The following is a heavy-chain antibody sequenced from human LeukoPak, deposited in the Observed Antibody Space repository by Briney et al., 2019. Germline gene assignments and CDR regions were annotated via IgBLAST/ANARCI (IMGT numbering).Heavy chain of an antibody. CDR1: GFTLSSYV. CDR2: ISGSGVRS. V-gene: IGHV3-23*01. D-gene: IGHD3-10*01. CDR3: AKRLTSVYGSGSYYQHFDS. J-gene: IGHJ4*02. Sequence: GGSLRLSCAASGFTLSSYVMSWVRQAPGKGPEWVSTISGSGVRSYYADSVKGRFTISRDNSKSTLYLQMNSLRAEDTAVYYCAKRLTSVYGSGSYYQHFDSWGQGTLVTVSS.